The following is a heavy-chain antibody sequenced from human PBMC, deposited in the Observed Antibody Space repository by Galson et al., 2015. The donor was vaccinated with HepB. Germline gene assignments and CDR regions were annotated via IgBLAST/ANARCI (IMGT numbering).Heavy chain of an antibody. Sequence: SLRLSCAASGFTFSDYSMSWIRQAPGKGLEWVSYISSGSSFTSYADSVKGRFSISRDNAENSLSVQMNNLRVEDTAVYFCAGAYSAYDSRPRYFDLWGRGTLVTVSS. CDR2: ISSGSSFT. D-gene: IGHD5-12*01. V-gene: IGHV3-11*06. CDR1: GFTFSDYS. J-gene: IGHJ2*01. CDR3: AGAYSAYDSRPRYFDL.